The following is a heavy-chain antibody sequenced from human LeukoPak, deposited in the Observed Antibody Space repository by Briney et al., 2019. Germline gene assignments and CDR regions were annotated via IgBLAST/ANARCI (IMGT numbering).Heavy chain of an antibody. CDR2: ISSSSSYI. J-gene: IGHJ4*02. CDR3: ARDLAKYYCDSSGYYLKDY. V-gene: IGHV3-21*01. D-gene: IGHD3-22*01. CDR1: GFTFSSYS. Sequence: GGSLRLSCAASGFTFSSYSMNWVRQAPGKGLEWVSSISSSSSYIYYADSVKGRFTISRDNAKNSLYLQMNSLRAEDTAVYYCARDLAKYYCDSSGYYLKDYWGQGTLVTVSS.